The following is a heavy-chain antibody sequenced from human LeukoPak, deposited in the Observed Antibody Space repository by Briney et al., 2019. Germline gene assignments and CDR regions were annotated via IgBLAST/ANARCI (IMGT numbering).Heavy chain of an antibody. CDR1: GFTFSSYA. CDR2: ISGSCGST. V-gene: IGHV3-23*01. J-gene: IGHJ4*02. CDR3: AKDQAVGTMIVVVITSDY. Sequence: GGALRLSCAASGFTFSSYAMSWVRQGPGKGLEWVSAISGSCGSTYYADSGKGRFTISRANSRNTLYLQMNSLRAEDTAVYYCAKDQAVGTMIVVVITSDYWGQGTLVTVSS. D-gene: IGHD3-22*01.